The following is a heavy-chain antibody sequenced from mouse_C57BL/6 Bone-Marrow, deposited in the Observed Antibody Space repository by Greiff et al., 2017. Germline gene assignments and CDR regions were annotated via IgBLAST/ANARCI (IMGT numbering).Heavy chain of an antibody. V-gene: IGHV1-82*01. CDR1: GYAFSSSW. Sequence: VQLQQSGPELVKPGASVKISCKASGYAFSSSWMNWVKQRPGKGLEWIGRIYPGDGDTNYNGKFKGRATLTADKSSSTAYMQLSSLNSEDSAVYFCGRCGGYSLIDYWGQGTTLTVSS. D-gene: IGHD2-3*01. CDR2: IYPGDGDT. CDR3: GRCGGYSLIDY. J-gene: IGHJ2*01.